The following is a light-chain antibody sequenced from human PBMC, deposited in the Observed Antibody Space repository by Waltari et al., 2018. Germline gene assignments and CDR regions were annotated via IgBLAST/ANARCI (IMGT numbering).Light chain of an antibody. CDR3: QQHGYWPFT. CDR1: QSVSSS. V-gene: IGKV3-11*01. Sequence: EIVLTQSPATLSLSPGERVTLSCRASQSVSSSLAWYQQKPGQAPRLLIYDVSNRATGIPARFSGSGSGTDFTLTISSLEPADFAVYYCQQHGYWPFTFGQGTRLEIK. CDR2: DVS. J-gene: IGKJ5*01.